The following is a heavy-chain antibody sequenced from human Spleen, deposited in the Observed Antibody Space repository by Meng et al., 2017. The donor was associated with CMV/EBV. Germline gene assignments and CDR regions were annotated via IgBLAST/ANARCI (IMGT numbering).Heavy chain of an antibody. CDR1: GFTFSNYW. D-gene: IGHD4-11*01. CDR3: ARWKGYSNYFDY. CDR2: IYSGGST. J-gene: IGHJ4*02. V-gene: IGHV3-53*01. Sequence: GESLKISCAGSGFTFSNYWMSWVRQLPGKGLEWVSVIYSGGSTYYADSVKGRFTISRDNSKNTLYLQMNSLRAEDTAVYYCARWKGYSNYFDYWGQGTLVTVSS.